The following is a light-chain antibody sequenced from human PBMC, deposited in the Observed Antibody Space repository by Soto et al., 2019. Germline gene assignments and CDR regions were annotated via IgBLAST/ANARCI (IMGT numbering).Light chain of an antibody. J-gene: IGKJ2*01. CDR3: QQYYSSPPEPST. V-gene: IGKV1-12*01. CDR1: QDISNW. Sequence: DIQMTQSPSSVSASVGDRVTISCRASQDISNWLAWYQQKPGEAPKFLIYAASNLQSGVPSKFSVSGSGTDFTLTISSLQPEDFAVYYCQQYYSSPPEPSTFGQGTKLEI. CDR2: AAS.